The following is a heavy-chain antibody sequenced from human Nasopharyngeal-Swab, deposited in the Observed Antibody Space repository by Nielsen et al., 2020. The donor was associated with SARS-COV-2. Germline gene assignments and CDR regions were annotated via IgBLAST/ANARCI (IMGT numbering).Heavy chain of an antibody. Sequence: SVKVSCKASGGTFSSYAISWVRQAPGQGLEWMGGIIPIFGTANYAQKFQGRVTITADESTSTAYMELSSLRSEDTAVYYCARVQGADFWSGYYSRWFDPWGQGTLVTVSS. CDR3: ARVQGADFWSGYYSRWFDP. V-gene: IGHV1-69*13. CDR1: GGTFSSYA. D-gene: IGHD3-3*01. CDR2: IIPIFGTA. J-gene: IGHJ5*02.